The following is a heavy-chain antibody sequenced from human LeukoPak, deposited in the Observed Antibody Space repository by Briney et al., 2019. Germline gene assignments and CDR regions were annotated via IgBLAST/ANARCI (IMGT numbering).Heavy chain of an antibody. CDR1: GFTFGDYA. Sequence: GGSLRLSCTASGFTFGDYAMSWFRQAPGRGLEWVGFIRSKAYGGTTEYAASVKGRFTISRDDSKSIAYLQMNSLKTEDTAVYYCTRDLGVAAADYWGQGTLVTVSS. CDR2: IRSKAYGGTT. V-gene: IGHV3-49*03. D-gene: IGHD6-13*01. J-gene: IGHJ4*02. CDR3: TRDLGVAAADY.